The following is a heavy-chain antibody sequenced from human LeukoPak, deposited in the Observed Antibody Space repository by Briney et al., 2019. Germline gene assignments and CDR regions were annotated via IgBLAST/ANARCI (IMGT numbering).Heavy chain of an antibody. Sequence: ASVKVSCKASGGTFSSYAISWVRQAPGQGLEWMGGIIPIFGTANYAQKFQGRVTITTDESTSTAYMELSSLRSEDTAVYYCARWLGRITMVRGVNYYYMDVWGKGTTVTVSS. J-gene: IGHJ6*03. CDR3: ARWLGRITMVRGVNYYYMDV. CDR1: GGTFSSYA. CDR2: IIPIFGTA. D-gene: IGHD3-10*01. V-gene: IGHV1-69*05.